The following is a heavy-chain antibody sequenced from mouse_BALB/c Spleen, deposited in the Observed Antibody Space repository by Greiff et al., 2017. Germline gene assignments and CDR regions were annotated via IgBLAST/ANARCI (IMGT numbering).Heavy chain of an antibody. D-gene: IGHD1-1*01. CDR1: GFSLTSYD. J-gene: IGHJ4*01. CDR2: IWTGGGT. CDR3: VRDGITTVMDY. Sequence: VQLQQSGPGLVAPSQSLSITCTVSGFSLTSYDISWIRQPPGKGLEWLGVIWTGGGTNYNSAFMSRLSISKDNSKSQVFLKMNSLQTDDTAIYYCVRDGITTVMDYWGQGTSVTVSS. V-gene: IGHV2-9-2*01.